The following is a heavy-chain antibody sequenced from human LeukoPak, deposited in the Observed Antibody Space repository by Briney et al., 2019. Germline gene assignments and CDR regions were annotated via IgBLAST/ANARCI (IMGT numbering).Heavy chain of an antibody. J-gene: IGHJ5*02. CDR2: ISGSGGST. CDR3: AKSGYSSSWSNAAVYNWFDP. D-gene: IGHD6-13*01. CDR1: GFTFSNYA. V-gene: IGHV3-23*01. Sequence: GGSLRLSCAASGFTFSNYALSWVRQAPGKGLEWVSVISGSGGSTYYADSVKGRFTISRDNFRNTLYLQMHRLRAEDTAVYYCAKSGYSSSWSNAAVYNWFDPWGQGTLVTVSS.